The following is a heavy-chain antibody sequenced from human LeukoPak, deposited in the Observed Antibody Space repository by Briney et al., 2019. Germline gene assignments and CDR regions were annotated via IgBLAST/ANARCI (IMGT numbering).Heavy chain of an antibody. CDR2: ISPYNGNT. CDR1: GYTFTNYG. V-gene: IGHV1-18*01. J-gene: IGHJ4*02. D-gene: IGHD3-10*01. Sequence: ASVKVSCKASGYTFTNYGISWVRQAPGQGLEWTGWISPYNGNTNYAQKFQGRVTMTTDTSTSTAYMELRSLRSDDTAVYYCARDLREWYGELPHFWGQGTLATVSS. CDR3: ARDLREWYGELPHF.